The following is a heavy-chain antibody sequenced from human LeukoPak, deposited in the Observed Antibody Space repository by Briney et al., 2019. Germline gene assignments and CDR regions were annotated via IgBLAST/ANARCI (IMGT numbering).Heavy chain of an antibody. J-gene: IGHJ4*02. D-gene: IGHD2-15*01. V-gene: IGHV4-59*01. Sequence: SETLSLTCTVSGGSISSYYWSWIRQPPGKGLEWIGYIYYSGSTNYNPSLKSRVTISVDTSKNQFSLKLSSVTAADTAVYYCARGARPVVVVAANGRYFDYWGQGTLVTVSS. CDR1: GGSISSYY. CDR2: IYYSGST. CDR3: ARGARPVVVVAANGRYFDY.